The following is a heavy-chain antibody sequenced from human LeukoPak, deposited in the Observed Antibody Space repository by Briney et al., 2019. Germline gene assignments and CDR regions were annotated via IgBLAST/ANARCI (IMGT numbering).Heavy chain of an antibody. V-gene: IGHV3-23*01. Sequence: PGGSLRLSCAVSGLTFSRYAMSWVRQAPGKGLEWVPAISESGSGTYYAASVKGRFTISRDNSKDTLSLQMNSLRDEDTAVYYCAKDIAQGYTFGSIEQDYWGQGTLVTVSS. J-gene: IGHJ4*02. CDR2: ISESGSGT. D-gene: IGHD5-18*01. CDR3: AKDIAQGYTFGSIEQDY. CDR1: GLTFSRYA.